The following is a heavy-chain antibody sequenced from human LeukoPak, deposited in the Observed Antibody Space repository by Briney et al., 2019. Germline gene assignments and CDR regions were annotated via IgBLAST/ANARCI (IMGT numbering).Heavy chain of an antibody. CDR1: GGSISSGSYY. Sequence: SETLSLTCTVSGGSISSGSYYWSWIRQPPGKGLEWIGYIYYTGSTSYNPSLKSRVTMSLDASKNQFSLELNSVTPADTAVYYCARGGNYWPQWWFDPWGRGTLVSVSS. V-gene: IGHV4-61*01. D-gene: IGHD1-26*01. CDR3: ARGGNYWPQWWFDP. CDR2: IYYTGST. J-gene: IGHJ5*02.